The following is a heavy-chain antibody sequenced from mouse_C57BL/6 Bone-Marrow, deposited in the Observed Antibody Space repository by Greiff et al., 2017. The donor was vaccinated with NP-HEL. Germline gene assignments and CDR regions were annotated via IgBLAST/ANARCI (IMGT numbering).Heavy chain of an antibody. Sequence: QVQLQQPGAELVKPGASVKVSCKASGYTFTSYWMHWVKQRPGQGLEWIGRIHPSDSDTNYNQKLQGKATLTVDKSSRTAYMQLSSLTSEDSAVYYCAIRRGSSGYYYAMDYWGQGTSVTVSS. CDR3: AIRRGSSGYYYAMDY. J-gene: IGHJ4*01. CDR2: IHPSDSDT. V-gene: IGHV1-74*01. CDR1: GYTFTSYW. D-gene: IGHD3-2*02.